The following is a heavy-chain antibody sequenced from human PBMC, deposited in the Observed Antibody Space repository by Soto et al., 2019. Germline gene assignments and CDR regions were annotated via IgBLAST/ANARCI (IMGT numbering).Heavy chain of an antibody. CDR1: GFTFSSYA. CDR3: AKRLEGFDYYYYYYMDV. J-gene: IGHJ6*03. V-gene: IGHV3-23*01. Sequence: XGSLRLSCAASGFTFSSYAMSWVRQAPGKGLEWVSAISGSGGSTYYADSVKGRFTISRDNSKNTLYLQMNSLRAEDTSVYYCAKRLEGFDYYYYYYMDVWGKGTTVTVSS. D-gene: IGHD1-1*01. CDR2: ISGSGGST.